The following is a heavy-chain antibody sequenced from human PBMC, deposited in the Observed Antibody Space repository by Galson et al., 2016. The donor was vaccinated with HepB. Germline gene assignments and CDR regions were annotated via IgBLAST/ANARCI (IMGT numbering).Heavy chain of an antibody. V-gene: IGHV4-59*12. CDR2: IYRSGGT. J-gene: IGHJ4*02. CDR1: GGSIGNSY. D-gene: IGHD2-15*01. CDR3: ARGQEDQDGYDF. Sequence: SETLSLTCSVSGGSIGNSYFNWFRQPPGQGLEWIGEIYRSGGTNYKPSLKSRVTMSIDKSKNQFSLRLISVTAADTAVYYCARGQEDQDGYDFWGQGTLVTVSS.